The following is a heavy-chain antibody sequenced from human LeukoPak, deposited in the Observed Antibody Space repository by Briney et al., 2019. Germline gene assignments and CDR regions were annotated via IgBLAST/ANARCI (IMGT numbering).Heavy chain of an antibody. Sequence: GGSLRLSCAASGFTFSSYAMSWVRQAPGKGLEWVSAISGSGGSTYYADSVKGRFTISRDNSKNTLYLQMNSLRAEDTAVYYCAKDSTYCGGDCYDLIRAGAFDIWGQGTMVTVSS. CDR2: ISGSGGST. CDR3: AKDSTYCGGDCYDLIRAGAFDI. D-gene: IGHD2-21*02. V-gene: IGHV3-23*01. J-gene: IGHJ3*02. CDR1: GFTFSSYA.